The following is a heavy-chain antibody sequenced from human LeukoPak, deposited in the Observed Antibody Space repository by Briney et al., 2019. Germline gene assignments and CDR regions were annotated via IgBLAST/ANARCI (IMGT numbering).Heavy chain of an antibody. CDR3: ARVSSGSYRRLDY. Sequence: PGGSLRLSCAASGFTFSSYSMNWVRQAPGKGLEWVSYISSSGTTIYYADSVKGRFTISRDNAKNSLYLQMNSLRAEDTAVYYCARVSSGSYRRLDYWGQGTLVTVSS. CDR2: ISSSGTTI. D-gene: IGHD1-26*01. J-gene: IGHJ4*02. CDR1: GFTFSSYS. V-gene: IGHV3-48*04.